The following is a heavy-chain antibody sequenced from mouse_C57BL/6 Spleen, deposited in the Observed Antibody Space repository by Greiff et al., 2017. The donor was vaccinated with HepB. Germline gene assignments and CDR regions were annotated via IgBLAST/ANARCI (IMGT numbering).Heavy chain of an antibody. CDR2: IYPGDGDT. CDR3: ARCIATVLESDY. J-gene: IGHJ2*01. V-gene: IGHV1-82*01. D-gene: IGHD1-1*01. CDR1: GYAFSSSW. Sequence: VKLQQSGPELVKPGASVKISCKASGYAFSSSWMNWVKQRPGKGLEWIGRIYPGDGDTNYNGKFKGKATLTADKSSSTAYMQLSSLTSEDSAVYFCARCIATVLESDYWGQGTTLTVSS.